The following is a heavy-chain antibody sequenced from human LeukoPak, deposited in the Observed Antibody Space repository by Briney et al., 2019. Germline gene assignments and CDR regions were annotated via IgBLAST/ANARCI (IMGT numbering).Heavy chain of an antibody. J-gene: IGHJ5*02. D-gene: IGHD2-2*01. Sequence: ASVKVSCKASGYTFTAYYMHWVRQAPGQGLEWIGWINPNSGGTNYAQKFQDRVTMTRDTSISTAYMELSRLRSDDTAVYYCARDLRPSSGWFDPWGQGTLVIVSS. V-gene: IGHV1-2*02. CDR3: ARDLRPSSGWFDP. CDR2: INPNSGGT. CDR1: GYTFTAYY.